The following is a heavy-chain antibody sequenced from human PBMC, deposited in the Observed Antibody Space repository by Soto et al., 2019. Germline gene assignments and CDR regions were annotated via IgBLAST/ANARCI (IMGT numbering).Heavy chain of an antibody. Sequence: PPETLSLTCNVSGGSYSPNYWSWIRQHPGKGLEWVGYIYYGGTTNYNPSLKSRVAISIEMSRNQFSLTLTSVTAADTALYFCARGSLGGYYGAFDVWGQGTTVTVSS. D-gene: IGHD3-10*01. CDR2: IYYGGTT. CDR3: ARGSLGGYYGAFDV. J-gene: IGHJ3*01. V-gene: IGHV4-59*12. CDR1: GGSYSPNY.